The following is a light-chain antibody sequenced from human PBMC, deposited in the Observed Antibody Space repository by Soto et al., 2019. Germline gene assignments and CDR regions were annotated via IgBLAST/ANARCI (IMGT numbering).Light chain of an antibody. J-gene: IGKJ1*01. V-gene: IGKV1-27*01. CDR2: AGS. CDR3: QRYNSAPQT. CDR1: QGISNY. Sequence: IQMTQSPSSLSASVGDRVTITCRASQGISNYLAWYQQKSGRVPELLIYAGSTLQSGVPSRFSGSGSGTDFTLTISSLQPEDVATYYCQRYNSAPQTFGQGTKVDIK.